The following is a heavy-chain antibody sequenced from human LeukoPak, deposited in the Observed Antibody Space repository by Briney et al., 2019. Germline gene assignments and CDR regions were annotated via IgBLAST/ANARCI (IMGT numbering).Heavy chain of an antibody. CDR1: GGSISNYY. V-gene: IGHV4-4*07. CDR3: ASQSGYSTTYYFDY. D-gene: IGHD3-3*01. J-gene: IGHJ4*02. CDR2: IYTSGST. Sequence: PSETLSLTCTVSGGSISNYYWSWIRQPAGKGLEWVGRIYTSGSTDYNPSLKSRVTMSVDTSKNQFSLKLSSVTAADTAIYYCASQSGYSTTYYFDYWGQGTLVTVSS.